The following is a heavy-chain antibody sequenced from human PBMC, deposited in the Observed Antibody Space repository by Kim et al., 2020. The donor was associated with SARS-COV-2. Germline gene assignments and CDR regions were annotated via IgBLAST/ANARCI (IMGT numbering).Heavy chain of an antibody. CDR1: GGSISSDCYY. Sequence: SETLSLTCTVSGGSISSDCYYWSWIRQHPGKGLVWLGYIYYSGSTYYNPSPKSRVTIAVDTYKNQFSLKLSSVTAADTAGYYCARDGGSVRGVSYGMDVWGQGTTVTLSS. D-gene: IGHD3-10*01. CDR3: ARDGGSVRGVSYGMDV. J-gene: IGHJ6*01. V-gene: IGHV4-31*03. CDR2: IYYSGST.